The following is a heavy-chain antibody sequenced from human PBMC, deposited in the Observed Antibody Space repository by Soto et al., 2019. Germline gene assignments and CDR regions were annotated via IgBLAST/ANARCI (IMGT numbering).Heavy chain of an antibody. CDR3: ARDRDEPDTLYDYGGNSGNFDY. D-gene: IGHD4-17*01. CDR2: ISSSSSHI. Sequence: GVLRVSLSASGFTFGSYSMNWVRQAPGNGLELVSAISSSSSHIYYADSVKGRFTISRDNAKNSLYLQMNSLRAEETAVYYCARDRDEPDTLYDYGGNSGNFDYWGQGTMVTVSS. CDR1: GFTFGSYS. J-gene: IGHJ4*02. V-gene: IGHV3-21*01.